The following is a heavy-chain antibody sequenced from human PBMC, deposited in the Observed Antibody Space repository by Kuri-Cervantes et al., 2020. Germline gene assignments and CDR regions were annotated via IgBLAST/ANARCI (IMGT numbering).Heavy chain of an antibody. Sequence: GGSLRLSCAASGFTFDDYAMHWVRQAPGKDLEWVAGISWNSGSIGYADSVKGRFTISRDNAKNSLYLQMNSLRAEDTALYYCAKVSVTGPLFYYYYMDVWGKGTTVTVSS. V-gene: IGHV3-9*01. D-gene: IGHD2-21*02. J-gene: IGHJ6*03. CDR2: ISWNSGSI. CDR3: AKVSVTGPLFYYYYMDV. CDR1: GFTFDDYA.